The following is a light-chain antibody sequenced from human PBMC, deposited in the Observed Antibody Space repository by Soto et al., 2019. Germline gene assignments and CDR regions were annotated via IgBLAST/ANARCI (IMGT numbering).Light chain of an antibody. CDR2: GNT. CDR1: SSNIGAGYD. V-gene: IGLV1-40*01. CDR3: LSFDSSLSVV. J-gene: IGLJ2*01. Sequence: QSVVTQPPSVSGAPGQRVTISCTGSSSNIGAGYDVHWYQQLPGRAPILLIYGNTNRPSGVPDRFSGSKSGTSASLAITGLQAEDEADYYCLSFDSSLSVVFGGGTKLTVL.